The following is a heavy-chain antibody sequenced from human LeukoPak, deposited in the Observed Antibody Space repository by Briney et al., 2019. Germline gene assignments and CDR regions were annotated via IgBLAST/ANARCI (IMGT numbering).Heavy chain of an antibody. V-gene: IGHV3-15*01. CDR3: ARFGSDLGFHY. D-gene: IGHD3-10*01. Sequence: GGSLRLSCAASGFTFSNAWMSWVRQAPGKGLEWVGRIKSKTDGGTTDYAAPVKGRFTISRDDARNSLYLQMNSLRAEDTAVYYCARFGSDLGFHYWGQGTLVTVSS. CDR2: IKSKTDGGTT. J-gene: IGHJ4*02. CDR1: GFTFSNAW.